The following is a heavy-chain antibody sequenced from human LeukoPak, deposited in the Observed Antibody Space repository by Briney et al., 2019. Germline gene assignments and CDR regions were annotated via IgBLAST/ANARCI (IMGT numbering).Heavy chain of an antibody. D-gene: IGHD6-6*01. V-gene: IGHV4-59*01. J-gene: IGHJ4*02. CDR1: GGSISSYY. CDR3: ARVRSIAARYFDY. CDR2: IYYSGST. Sequence: SETLSLTCTVSGGSISSYYWSWIRQPPGKGLEWIGYIYYSGSTNYNPSLKSRVTISVDTSKNQFSLKLSSVTAADTAVYYCARVRSIAARYFDYWAREPWSQSPQ.